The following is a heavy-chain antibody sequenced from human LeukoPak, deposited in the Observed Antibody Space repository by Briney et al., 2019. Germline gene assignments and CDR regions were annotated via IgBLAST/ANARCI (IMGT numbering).Heavy chain of an antibody. CDR2: IHYSGST. Sequence: SETLSLTCTVSGGSISSYYWSWIRQPPGKGLEWIGYIHYSGSTNYNPSLKSRVTISVDTSKNQFSLKLSSVTAADTAVYYCARAWLGDRGIRYFDYWGQGTLVTVSS. J-gene: IGHJ4*02. CDR3: ARAWLGDRGIRYFDY. CDR1: GGSISSYY. D-gene: IGHD1-26*01. V-gene: IGHV4-59*01.